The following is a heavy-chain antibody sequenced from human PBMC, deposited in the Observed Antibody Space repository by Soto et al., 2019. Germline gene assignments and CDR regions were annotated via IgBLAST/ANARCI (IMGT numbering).Heavy chain of an antibody. Sequence: QVQLVESGGGVVQPGRSLRLSCAASGFTFSSFAMHWVRQAPGKGLEWLAVISSDVVNYYYAESVKGRFTISRDNSKNTLYLQRNSMRNEDTAVYYCARGGAWTPEGLGSWGKGTLVTVSS. J-gene: IGHJ4*02. CDR3: ARGGAWTPEGLGS. V-gene: IGHV3-30-3*01. CDR1: GFTFSSFA. D-gene: IGHD2-15*01. CDR2: ISSDVVNY.